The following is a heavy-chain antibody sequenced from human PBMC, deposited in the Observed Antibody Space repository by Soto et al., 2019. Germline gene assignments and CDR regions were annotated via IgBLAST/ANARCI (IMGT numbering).Heavy chain of an antibody. CDR3: ARDQAARPPRVYYYGMDV. CDR2: IIPIFGTA. V-gene: IGHV1-69*12. D-gene: IGHD6-6*01. CDR1: GGTFSSYA. J-gene: IGHJ6*02. Sequence: QVQLVQSGAEVKKPGSSVKVSCKASGGTFSSYAISWVRQAPGQGLEWMGGIIPIFGTANYAQKFQGRVTITADESTSTAYMELSSLRSEDTAVYYCARDQAARPPRVYYYGMDVGGQGTTVTVSS.